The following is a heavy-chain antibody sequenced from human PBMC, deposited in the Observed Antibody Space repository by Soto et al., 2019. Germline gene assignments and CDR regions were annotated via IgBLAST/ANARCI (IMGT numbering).Heavy chain of an antibody. CDR1: GGSFGGYS. V-gene: IGHV4-34*01. J-gene: IGHJ6*02. CDR2: INHGGST. D-gene: IGHD3-10*01. Sequence: SETLSLTCAVYGGSFGGYSWTWIRQPPGKGLEWIGEINHGGSTTYNPSLKSRVSISVDTSKNQFFLKLSSLTAADTAVYYCGRLWFGELLDYGIDVWGQGTTVTVS. CDR3: GRLWFGELLDYGIDV.